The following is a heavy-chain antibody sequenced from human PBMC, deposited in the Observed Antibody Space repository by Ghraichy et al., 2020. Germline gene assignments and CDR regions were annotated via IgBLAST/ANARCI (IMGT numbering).Heavy chain of an antibody. CDR2: ISGSGGST. CDR3: AKGAGFGDLLYIDAFDI. Sequence: GGSLRLSCAASGFTFSSYAMSWVRQAPGKGLEWVSAISGSGGSTYYADSVKGRFTISRDNSKNTLYLQMNSLRAEDTAVYYCAKGAGFGDLLYIDAFDIWGQGTMVTVSS. V-gene: IGHV3-23*01. J-gene: IGHJ3*02. D-gene: IGHD3-10*01. CDR1: GFTFSSYA.